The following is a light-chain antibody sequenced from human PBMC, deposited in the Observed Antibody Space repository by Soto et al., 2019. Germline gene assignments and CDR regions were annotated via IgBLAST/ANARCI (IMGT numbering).Light chain of an antibody. CDR3: QQYISTPWT. CDR1: QRVGNNY. V-gene: IGKV3-20*01. Sequence: EIVLTQSPGTLSLSPGERATLSCRASQRVGNNYLAWYQQKPGQAPRVLIYGASSRATGIPDRFSGSGSGTDFTLTINGVEPEDFAVYWCQQYISTPWTFGQGTKVDIK. J-gene: IGKJ1*01. CDR2: GAS.